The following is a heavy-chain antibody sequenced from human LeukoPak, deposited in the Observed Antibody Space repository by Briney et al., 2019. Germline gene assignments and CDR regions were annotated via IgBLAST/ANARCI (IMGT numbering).Heavy chain of an antibody. CDR1: GFTLSSYV. CDR2: VSYNRINK. V-gene: IGHV3-30*09. CDR3: ARDIWRSSLPY. Sequence: GRSLRLSCAASGFTLSSYVLHWVRQAPGKGLEWVAVVSYNRINKYNVDSVKGRFAISRDNSKNTLYLQMNSLRAKDTAVYYCARDIWRSSLPYWGQGTLVTVSS. J-gene: IGHJ4*02. D-gene: IGHD6-13*01.